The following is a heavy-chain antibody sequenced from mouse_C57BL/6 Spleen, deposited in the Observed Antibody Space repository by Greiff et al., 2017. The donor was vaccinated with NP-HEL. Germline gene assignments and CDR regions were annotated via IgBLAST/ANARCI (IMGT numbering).Heavy chain of an antibody. Sequence: EVKLVESGGGLVQSGRSLRLSCATSGFTFSDFYMEWVRQAPGKGLEWIAASRNKANDYTTEYSASVKGRFIVSRDTSQSILYLQMNALRAEDTAIYYCARDALYYAGAMDYWGQGTSVTVSS. CDR1: GFTFSDFY. CDR3: ARDALYYAGAMDY. V-gene: IGHV7-1*01. J-gene: IGHJ4*01. CDR2: SRNKANDYTT. D-gene: IGHD2-1*01.